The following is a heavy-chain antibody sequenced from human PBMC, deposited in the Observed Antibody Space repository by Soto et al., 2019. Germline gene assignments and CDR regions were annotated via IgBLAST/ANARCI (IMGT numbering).Heavy chain of an antibody. J-gene: IGHJ4*02. CDR1: GFTFTSYW. Sequence: EVQLVESGGGLVQPGGSLRLSCAVSGFTFTSYWMSWVRQAPGKGLEWVANIKPDGSERYYVDSVKGRFTISRDNAKNSVSLQMNSLRAEDTAVYYCARDPRGAGFDYWGQGTLVTVSS. D-gene: IGHD1-26*01. CDR3: ARDPRGAGFDY. CDR2: IKPDGSER. V-gene: IGHV3-7*05.